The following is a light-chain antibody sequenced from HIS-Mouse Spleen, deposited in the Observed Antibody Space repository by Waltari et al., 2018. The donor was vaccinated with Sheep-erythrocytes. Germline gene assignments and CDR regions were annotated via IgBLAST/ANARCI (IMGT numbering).Light chain of an antibody. CDR3: CSYAGSYNHV. J-gene: IGLJ1*01. Sequence: QSSLTQPRSVSWSPGQSVTISCTGTSRDVGGYNHVSWYQQHPGKAPKLMIYDVSKRPSGVPDRFSGSKSGNTASLTISGLQAEDEADYYCCSYAGSYNHVFATGTKVTVL. CDR1: SRDVGGYNH. V-gene: IGLV2-11*01. CDR2: DVS.